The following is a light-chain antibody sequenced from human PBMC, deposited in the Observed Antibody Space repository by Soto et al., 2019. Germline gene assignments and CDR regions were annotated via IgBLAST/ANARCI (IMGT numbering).Light chain of an antibody. V-gene: IGKV3-20*01. CDR2: GAS. CDR3: QHYVSSPYT. CDR1: QSVSDSY. J-gene: IGKJ2*01. Sequence: DIVLTQSPGTLSLSPGERATLSCRASQSVSDSYLAWYQQKPGQPPRLLIFGASIRATGIPDRFSGSGSGTDFTLTISRLEPEDFAVYYCQHYVSSPYTFGQGTKLEIK.